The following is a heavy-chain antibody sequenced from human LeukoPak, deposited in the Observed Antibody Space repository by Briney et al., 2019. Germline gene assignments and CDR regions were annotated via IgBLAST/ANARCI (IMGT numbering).Heavy chain of an antibody. V-gene: IGHV3-7*01. CDR3: ARVIIVVVPAAMGYFDY. J-gene: IGHJ4*02. CDR2: IKQDGSEK. Sequence: GGSLRLSCAASGFTFSSYWMSWVRQAPGKGLEWVANIKQDGSEKYYVDSVKGRFTISRDNAKNSLYLQMNSLRAEDTVVYYCARVIIVVVPAAMGYFDYWGQGTLVTVSS. D-gene: IGHD2-2*01. CDR1: GFTFSSYW.